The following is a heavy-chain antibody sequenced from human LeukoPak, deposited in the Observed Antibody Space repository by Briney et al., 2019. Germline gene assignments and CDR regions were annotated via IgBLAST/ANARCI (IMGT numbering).Heavy chain of an antibody. CDR3: ARGGAVAGTYGLDV. D-gene: IGHD6-19*01. V-gene: IGHV3-48*03. J-gene: IGHJ6*02. Sequence: PGGSLRLSCAASGFTFSSYEMNWVRQAPGKGLEWVSYISSSGSTIYYADSVKGRFTISRDNSKNTLYLQMGSLRAEDMAVYYCARGGAVAGTYGLDVWGQGTTVTVSS. CDR1: GFTFSSYE. CDR2: ISSSGSTI.